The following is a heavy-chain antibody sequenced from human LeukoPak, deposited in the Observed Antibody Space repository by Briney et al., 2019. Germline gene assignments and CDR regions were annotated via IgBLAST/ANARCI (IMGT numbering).Heavy chain of an antibody. D-gene: IGHD1-26*01. V-gene: IGHV1-2*02. CDR1: GYSVTRYY. CDR3: ATDEGG. CDR2: INPNTGDT. Sequence: ASVKVSCKASGYSVTRYYVQWVRQAPGQGLEWVGWINPNTGDTNYAQTFQGRVTMTRDTSVSTAYMELSGLRFDDTAVYHCATDEGGWGQGTLVTVSS. J-gene: IGHJ4*02.